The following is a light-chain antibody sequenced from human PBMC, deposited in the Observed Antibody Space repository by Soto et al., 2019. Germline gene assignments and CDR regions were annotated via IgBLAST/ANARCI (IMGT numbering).Light chain of an antibody. CDR3: QKYNSAPLT. CDR2: GAF. J-gene: IGKJ4*01. V-gene: IGKV3-15*01. CDR1: QSVGTT. Sequence: EVVLTQSPATLSVSPGEGVTLSCRASQSVGTTLAWYQQKPGQAPRLLIYGAFTRVTGIPARFSGSGSGTDFTLTISSLQPEDVAAYYCQKYNSAPLTFGGGTKVEIK.